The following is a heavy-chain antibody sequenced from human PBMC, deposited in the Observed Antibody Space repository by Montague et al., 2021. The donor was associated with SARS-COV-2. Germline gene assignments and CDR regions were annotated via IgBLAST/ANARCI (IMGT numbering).Heavy chain of an antibody. Sequence: FLRLSCAASGFTFSSYAMHWVRQAPGKGLEWVAVISYDGSNKYYADSVKGRFTISRDNSKNTLYLQMNSLRAEDTAVYYCARARFDSNRYYYYCMDVWGQGTMVTVSS. CDR3: ARARFDSNRYYYYCMDV. J-gene: IGHJ6*02. V-gene: IGHV3-30-3*01. D-gene: IGHD4-11*01. CDR1: GFTFSSYA. CDR2: ISYDGSNK.